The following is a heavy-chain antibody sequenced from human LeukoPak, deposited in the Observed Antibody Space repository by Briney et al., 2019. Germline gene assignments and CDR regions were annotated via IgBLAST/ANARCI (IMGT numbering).Heavy chain of an antibody. CDR3: ARDRDGYGHPPLLY. CDR1: GFPFSDYY. J-gene: IGHJ4*02. CDR2: ISSSGSTI. V-gene: IGHV3-11*01. D-gene: IGHD5-18*01. Sequence: PGGSLRLSCAASGFPFSDYYMSWVRQAPGKGLEWVSYISSSGSTIYYADSVKGRFTISRDNAKNSLYLQMNSLRAEDTAVYYCARDRDGYGHPPLLYWGQGTLVTVSS.